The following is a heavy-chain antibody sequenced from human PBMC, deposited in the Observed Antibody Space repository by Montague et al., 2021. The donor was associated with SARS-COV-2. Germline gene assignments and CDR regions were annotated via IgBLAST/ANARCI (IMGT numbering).Heavy chain of an antibody. V-gene: IGHV4-61*02. CDR2: IYTSGTN. CDR1: GGSISSGSYY. J-gene: IGHJ4*02. D-gene: IGHD5-12*01. CDR3: ARAHSGSWAHLDN. Sequence: TLSLTCTVSGGSISSGSYYWSWIRQPAGKGREWIGRIYTSGTNDYGFSLKSRVTISVDTSENQFSLKLTSVTAADTAVYYCARAHSGSWAHLDNWGQGSLVTVSS.